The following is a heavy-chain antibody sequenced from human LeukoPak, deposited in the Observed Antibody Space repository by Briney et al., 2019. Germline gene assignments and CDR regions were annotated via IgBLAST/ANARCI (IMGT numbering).Heavy chain of an antibody. CDR3: AKDPPTVVTLYYYYYMDV. D-gene: IGHD4-23*01. V-gene: IGHV3-30*02. Sequence: SGGSLRLSCAASGFTFSSYSMNWVRQAPGKGLEWVAFIRYDGSNKYYADSVKGRFTISRDNSKNTLYLQMNSLRAEDTAVYYCAKDPPTVVTLYYYYYMDVWGKGTTVTVSS. CDR2: IRYDGSNK. J-gene: IGHJ6*03. CDR1: GFTFSSYS.